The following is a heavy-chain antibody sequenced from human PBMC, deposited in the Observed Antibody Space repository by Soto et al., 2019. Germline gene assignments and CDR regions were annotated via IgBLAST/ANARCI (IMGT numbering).Heavy chain of an antibody. CDR3: ARDNSYGGARFFHY. J-gene: IGHJ4*02. CDR2: IWYDGTNK. D-gene: IGHD1-26*01. CDR1: GFTFSSHG. V-gene: IGHV3-33*01. Sequence: QVQLVESGGGVVQPGRSLRLSCAASGFTFSSHGMHWVRQAPGEGLEWVAGIWYDGTNKYYADSVKGRFTICRDNSKNTVDLQMNSLRGEDTAMYHCARDNSYGGARFFHYWGQGTLVTVSS.